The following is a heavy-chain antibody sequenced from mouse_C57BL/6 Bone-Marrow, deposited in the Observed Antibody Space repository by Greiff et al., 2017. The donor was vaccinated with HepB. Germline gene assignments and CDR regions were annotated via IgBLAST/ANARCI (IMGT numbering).Heavy chain of an antibody. CDR3: TRERGQLRLRDYFDD. Sequence: QVQLQQSGAELVRPGASVTLSCKASGYTFTDYEMHWVKQTPVHGLEWIGAIDPETGGTAYNQKFKGKAILTADKSSSTAYMELRSLTSEDSAVYYCTRERGQLRLRDYFDDWGQGTTLTVSS. V-gene: IGHV1-15*01. D-gene: IGHD3-2*02. CDR1: GYTFTDYE. J-gene: IGHJ2*01. CDR2: IDPETGGT.